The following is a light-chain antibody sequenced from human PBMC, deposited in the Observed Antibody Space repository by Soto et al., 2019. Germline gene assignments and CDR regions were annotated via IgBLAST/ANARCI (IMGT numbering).Light chain of an antibody. J-gene: IGKJ3*01. CDR2: YAS. V-gene: IGKV3-15*01. CDR1: ESVHRN. CDR3: HHYSTWLPT. Sequence: EVVMTQSPATLSVSPGERVTLSCRASESVHRNLAWYQQKPGQGPSLLIYYASTRATGVPDRFTGSGSGTEFTLPISSLQSEDFGVYPCHHYSTWLPTFALGTKVEIK.